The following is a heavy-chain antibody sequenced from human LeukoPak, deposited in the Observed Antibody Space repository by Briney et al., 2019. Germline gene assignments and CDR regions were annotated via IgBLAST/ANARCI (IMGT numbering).Heavy chain of an antibody. CDR2: IYDSGRT. CDR3: AIYKGAFNL. D-gene: IGHD1-14*01. CDR1: GDSISSSAYS. Sequence: PSQTLSLTCAVSGDSISSSAYSWSWIRQPPGKGLGWIGFIYDSGRTLYNPSLKSRVSISADRSKNQFSLGLSSVTAADTAVYYCAIYKGAFNLWGQGTTVTVSS. V-gene: IGHV4-30-2*01. J-gene: IGHJ3*01.